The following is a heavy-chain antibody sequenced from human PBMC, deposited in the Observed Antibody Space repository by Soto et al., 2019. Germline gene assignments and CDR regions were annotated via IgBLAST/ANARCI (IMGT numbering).Heavy chain of an antibody. CDR2: INAYNGNT. D-gene: IGHD5-12*01. CDR3: ARAVAMYYFDY. J-gene: IGHJ4*02. V-gene: IGHV1-18*01. Sequence: ASVKVSCKASGYTFTSYGTSWVRQAPGQGLEWMGWINAYNGNTNYSQKFQGRVTITTDTSTSTAYMELSSLRSEDTAVYYCARAVAMYYFDYWGQGTLVTVSS. CDR1: GYTFTSYG.